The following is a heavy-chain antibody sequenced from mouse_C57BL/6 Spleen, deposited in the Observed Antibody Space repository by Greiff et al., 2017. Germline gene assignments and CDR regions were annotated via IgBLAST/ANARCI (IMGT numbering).Heavy chain of an antibody. CDR1: GYTFTSYD. D-gene: IGHD2-4*01. CDR2: LSPRDGST. CDR3: ARRGYDYDRSFAD. Sequence: VQLQPSGPELVKPGASVKLSCKASGYTFTSYDLNWVKQRPGQGLEWIGWLSPRDGSTKYNEKFKGKATLTVDTSSSTAYRELHSLTSDDSAVYFCARRGYDYDRSFADWGQGTLVTVSA. J-gene: IGHJ3*01. V-gene: IGHV1-85*01.